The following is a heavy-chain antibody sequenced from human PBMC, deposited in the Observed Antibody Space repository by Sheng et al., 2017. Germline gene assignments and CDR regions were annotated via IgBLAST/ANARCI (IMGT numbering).Heavy chain of an antibody. D-gene: IGHD3-10*01. CDR1: GLMFRAYA. CDR2: IGTTGRDT. Sequence: DVQLSESGGGLVQPGGSLRLSCGVSGLMFRAYAMNWVRQAPGKGLEWVSGIGTTGRDTYYADAVKGRFTISRDNSKNTLSLQMHSLRVEDTAVYYCANPRGSRVYFGMDVWGQGTTVTVSS. CDR3: ANPRGSRVYFGMDV. J-gene: IGHJ6*02. V-gene: IGHV3-23*01.